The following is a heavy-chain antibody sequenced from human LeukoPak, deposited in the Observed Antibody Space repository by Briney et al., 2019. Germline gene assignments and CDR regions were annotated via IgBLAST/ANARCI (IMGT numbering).Heavy chain of an antibody. CDR1: GFTFSDYY. CDR2: ISSSGNTT. V-gene: IGHV3-11*04. CDR3: ARVYYGSGSYYPPPFDY. Sequence: PGGSLRLSCAASGFTFSDYYMSWIRQAPGKGLEWVSYISSSGNTTYHADSVKGRFTISRDNAKNSLYLQMNSLRAEDTAVYYCARVYYGSGSYYPPPFDYWGQGTLVTVSS. J-gene: IGHJ4*02. D-gene: IGHD3-10*01.